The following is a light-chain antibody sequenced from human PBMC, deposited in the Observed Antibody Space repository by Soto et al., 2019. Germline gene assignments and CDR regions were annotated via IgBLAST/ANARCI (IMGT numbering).Light chain of an antibody. Sequence: DIQMTQSPFTLSASVGDRVTIICRASQSISSWLAWYQQKPGKAPKLLIYKASTLESGVPSNFSGSGSGTEFTLTISSLQPEDFAVYYCQQYGSSGTFGQGTKVDIK. CDR1: QSISSW. CDR3: QQYGSSGT. CDR2: KAS. V-gene: IGKV1-5*03. J-gene: IGKJ1*01.